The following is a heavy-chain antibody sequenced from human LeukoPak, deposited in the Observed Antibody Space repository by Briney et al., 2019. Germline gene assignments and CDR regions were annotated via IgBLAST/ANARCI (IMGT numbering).Heavy chain of an antibody. CDR3: AKDPMSYTVANLYDY. D-gene: IGHD4-23*01. CDR1: GFTFSSYG. V-gene: IGHV3-30*02. J-gene: IGHJ4*02. Sequence: GGSLRLSCGASGFTFSSYGMHWVRQAPGKGLEWVAFIRYDGSNKYYADSVKGRFTISRDNSKNTLYLQINSLRAEDTAVYYCAKDPMSYTVANLYDYWGQGTLVTVSS. CDR2: IRYDGSNK.